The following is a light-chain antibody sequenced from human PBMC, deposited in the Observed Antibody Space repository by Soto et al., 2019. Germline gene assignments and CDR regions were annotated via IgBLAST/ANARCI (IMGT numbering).Light chain of an antibody. Sequence: QMTQSPSSLSASVGDRVTITWQASQDISTSLNWYQQKPGKAPNLLIYDASNLETGVPSRFSGSASGTDFILIISSLQPEDVATYYCQHYDNLPPRLSFGGGTQVEI. CDR2: DAS. CDR3: QHYDNLPPRLS. V-gene: IGKV1-33*01. J-gene: IGKJ4*01. CDR1: QDISTS.